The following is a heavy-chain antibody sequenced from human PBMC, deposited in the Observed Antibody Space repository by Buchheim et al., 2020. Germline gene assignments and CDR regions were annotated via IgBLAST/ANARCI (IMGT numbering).Heavy chain of an antibody. CDR1: GGSFSGYY. J-gene: IGHJ5*02. V-gene: IGHV4-34*01. CDR2: INHSGST. CDR3: ARVADILTGYYFGWFDP. Sequence: QVQLQQWGAGLLKPSETLSLTCAVYGGSFSGYYWSWIRQPPGKGLEWIGEINHSGSTNYNPSLKSRVTISVDTSKNQSSLKLSSVTAADTAVYYCARVADILTGYYFGWFDPWGQGTL. D-gene: IGHD3-9*01.